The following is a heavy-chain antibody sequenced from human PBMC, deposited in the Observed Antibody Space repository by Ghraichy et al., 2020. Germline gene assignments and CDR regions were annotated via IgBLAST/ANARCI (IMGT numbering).Heavy chain of an antibody. D-gene: IGHD3-16*01. CDR2: TYNGNT. CDR1: GYTFSSYG. Sequence: ASVKVSCKASGYTFSSYGISWVRQAPGQGLEWMGWTYNGNTKCEQKLQGRVTMTTDTSTSTGYMELRSLRSDDTAVYYCARRGDYFDLWGQGTLVTVSS. J-gene: IGHJ4*02. CDR3: ARRGDYFDL. V-gene: IGHV1-18*01.